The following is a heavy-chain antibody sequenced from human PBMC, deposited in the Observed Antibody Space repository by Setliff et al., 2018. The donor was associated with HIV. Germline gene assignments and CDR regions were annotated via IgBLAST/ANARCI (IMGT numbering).Heavy chain of an antibody. CDR3: AREIRTVYTGGHYFYGIDV. CDR2: ISYDGSKK. J-gene: IGHJ6*02. CDR1: GFTFSRYG. D-gene: IGHD3-16*01. Sequence: GGSLRLSCAASGFTFSRYGMHWVRQAPGKGLEWVAFISYDGSKKYDADFVKGRFTISRENARNSLYLQMNSLRAGDTAVYYCAREIRTVYTGGHYFYGIDVWGQGTAVTVSS. V-gene: IGHV3-30*14.